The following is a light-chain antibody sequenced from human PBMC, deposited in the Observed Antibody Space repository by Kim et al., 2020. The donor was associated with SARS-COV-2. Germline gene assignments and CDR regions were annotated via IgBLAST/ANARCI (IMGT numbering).Light chain of an antibody. CDR2: AAS. J-gene: IGKJ4*01. CDR1: QSINAY. Sequence: DIQMTQSPSSLAASVGDRVTITCRASQSINAYLNWYQQKPGKAPKLLIYAASTLQSGVPSRFSGSGSGTDFTLTITSLQPEDFATYYCQQSETAPLLTFGGGTKV. V-gene: IGKV1-39*01. CDR3: QQSETAPLLT.